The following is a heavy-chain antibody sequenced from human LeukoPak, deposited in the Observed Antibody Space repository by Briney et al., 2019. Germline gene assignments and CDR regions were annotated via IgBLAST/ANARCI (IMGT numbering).Heavy chain of an antibody. D-gene: IGHD3-22*01. J-gene: IGHJ4*02. CDR2: INHSGST. CDR3: ARAPINYYDSSGYEV. Sequence: SETLSLTCAVYGGSFSGYYWSWIRQPPGKGLEWIGEINHSGSTNYNPSLKSRVTISVDTSKNQFSLKLSSVTAADTAVYYCARAPINYYDSSGYEVWGQGTLVTVSS. CDR1: GGSFSGYY. V-gene: IGHV4-34*01.